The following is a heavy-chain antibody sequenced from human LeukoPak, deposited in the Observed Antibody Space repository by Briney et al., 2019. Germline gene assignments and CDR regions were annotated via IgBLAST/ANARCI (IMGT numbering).Heavy chain of an antibody. CDR2: INPDGSET. V-gene: IGHV3-7*01. J-gene: IGHJ6*02. Sequence: GGSLRLSCAASGFSFSNSWMSWVRQAPGQGLEWVANINPDGSETSYVDSVKGRLTISRDNAKNSLFLQMNSLRVDDTAMYYCRTSAARGGMDAWAQGTTVTVSS. CDR3: RTSAARGGMDA. D-gene: IGHD6-13*01. CDR1: GFSFSNSW.